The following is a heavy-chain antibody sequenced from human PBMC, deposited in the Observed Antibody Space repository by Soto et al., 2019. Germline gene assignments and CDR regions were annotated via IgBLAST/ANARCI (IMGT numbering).Heavy chain of an antibody. D-gene: IGHD2-8*02. CDR1: GGSFSGYY. J-gene: IGHJ4*02. Sequence: SETLSLTCTVYGGSFSGYYWTWIRQPPGTGLEWIGEINHSGSTNYNPSLKSRVTISVDTSMNQFSLKLTSVTAADTAVYYCARDKITGLFDYWGQGTLVTVSS. CDR2: INHSGST. V-gene: IGHV4-34*01. CDR3: ARDKITGLFDY.